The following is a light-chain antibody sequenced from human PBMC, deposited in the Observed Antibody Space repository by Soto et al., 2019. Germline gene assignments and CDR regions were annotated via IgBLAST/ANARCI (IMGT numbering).Light chain of an antibody. CDR2: KVS. V-gene: IGLV2-14*01. CDR1: ISDVGAYNY. J-gene: IGLJ1*01. CDR3: GSYTTSNTYV. Sequence: QSVLTQPASVSGSPGQSITISCTGTISDVGAYNYVSWYQHHPGSAPKLVIYKVSNRPSGVSNRFSGSKSGNSASLTISGLQADDEADYYCGSYTTSNTYVFGTGNKVT.